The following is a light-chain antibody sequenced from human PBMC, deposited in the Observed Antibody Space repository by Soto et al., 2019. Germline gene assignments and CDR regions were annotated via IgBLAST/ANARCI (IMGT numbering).Light chain of an antibody. Sequence: QSVLTQPASVSGSPGQSITISCTGTSSDVGGYNYDSWYQQHPGRAPKLLIYDVSNRPSGVSNRFSGSKSGNTASLTISGLQAEDEADYYCNSYRSSSTRYVFGSGTKVTVL. CDR1: SSDVGGYNY. V-gene: IGLV2-14*03. J-gene: IGLJ1*01. CDR3: NSYRSSSTRYV. CDR2: DVS.